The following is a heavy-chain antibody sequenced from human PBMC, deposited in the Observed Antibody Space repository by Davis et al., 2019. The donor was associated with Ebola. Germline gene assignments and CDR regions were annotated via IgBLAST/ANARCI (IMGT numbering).Heavy chain of an antibody. V-gene: IGHV1-18*01. D-gene: IGHD6-6*01. CDR2: ISAYNGNT. CDR3: ARERGSIAARQVYYGMDV. J-gene: IGHJ6*02. Sequence: ASVKVSCKASSYTFTSYGISWVRQAPGQGLEWMGWISAYNGNTNYAQKLQGRVTMTTDTSTSTAYMELRSLRSDDTAVYYCARERGSIAARQVYYGMDVWGQGTTVTVSS. CDR1: SYTFTSYG.